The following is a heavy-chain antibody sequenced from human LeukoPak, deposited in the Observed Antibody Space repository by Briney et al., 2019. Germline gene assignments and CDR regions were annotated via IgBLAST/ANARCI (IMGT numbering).Heavy chain of an antibody. CDR3: TTDIVLMVYAIRCGY. V-gene: IGHV3-15*01. CDR1: GFTFSNAW. Sequence: GGSLRLSCAASGFTFSNAWMSWVRQAPGKGLEWVGRIKSKTDGGTTDYAAPVKGRFTISRDDSKNTLYLQMNSLKTEDTAVYYCTTDIVLMVYAIRCGYWGQEPWSPSPQ. J-gene: IGHJ4*01. D-gene: IGHD2-8*01. CDR2: IKSKTDGGTT.